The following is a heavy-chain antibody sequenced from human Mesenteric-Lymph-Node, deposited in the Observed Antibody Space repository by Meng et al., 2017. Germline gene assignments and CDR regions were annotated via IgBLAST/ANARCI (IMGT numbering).Heavy chain of an antibody. CDR3: ARDTSTSLDY. D-gene: IGHD2/OR15-2a*01. Sequence: EVQLVESGGGLVQPGGSLRLSCAVSGFTFTDHYMDWVRQAPGKGLEWVGRITNTPNRYPTNYAASVKGRFTISRDDSKNSLYLEMNSLKIEDTAVYYCARDTSTSLDYWGQGALVTVSS. J-gene: IGHJ4*02. CDR2: ITNTPNRYPT. V-gene: IGHV3-72*01. CDR1: GFTFTDHY.